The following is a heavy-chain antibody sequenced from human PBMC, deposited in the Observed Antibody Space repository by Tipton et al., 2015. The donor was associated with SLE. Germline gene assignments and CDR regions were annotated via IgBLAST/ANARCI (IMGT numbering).Heavy chain of an antibody. Sequence: GSLRLSCAAPGFTFSSYWMSWVRQAPGKGLEWVANIKQDGSEKYYVDSVKGRFTISRDNAKNSLYLQMNSLRAEDTAVYYCAREGGIGAFDIWGQGTMVTVSS. CDR3: AREGGIGAFDI. CDR1: GFTFSSYW. D-gene: IGHD3-16*01. J-gene: IGHJ3*02. V-gene: IGHV3-7*01. CDR2: IKQDGSEK.